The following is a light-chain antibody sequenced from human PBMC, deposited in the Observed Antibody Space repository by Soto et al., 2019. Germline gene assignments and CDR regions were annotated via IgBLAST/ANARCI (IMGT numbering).Light chain of an antibody. CDR2: KAS. J-gene: IGKJ1*01. CDR1: QTISSW. CDR3: LQYNTYPRT. Sequence: DIQMTQSPSTLSGSVGDRVTITCRASQTISSWLAWYHQKPGKAPKLLIYKASSLESGVPSRFSGSGSGTEFSLTISSLQPEDFATYYCLQYNTYPRTFGQGTMVDI. V-gene: IGKV1-5*03.